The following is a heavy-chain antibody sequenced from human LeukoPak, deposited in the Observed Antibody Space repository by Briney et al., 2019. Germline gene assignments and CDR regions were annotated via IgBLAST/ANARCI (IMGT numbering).Heavy chain of an antibody. CDR2: VDHSGGT. D-gene: IGHD3-10*01. Sequence: SETLSLTCTVSGYSLSSGYYWGWIRQPPGKGLEWIGSVDHSGGTYYNPSLRSRVSISVDTSKNQFSLKLSSVTAPDRAVFPCAGFTFFRGVITFDYGGQGTRVTVSS. CDR3: AGFTFFRGVITFDY. V-gene: IGHV4-38-2*02. CDR1: GYSLSSGYY. J-gene: IGHJ4*02.